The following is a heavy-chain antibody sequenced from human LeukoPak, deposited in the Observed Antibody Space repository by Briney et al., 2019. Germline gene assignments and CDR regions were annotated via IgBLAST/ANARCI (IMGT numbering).Heavy chain of an antibody. D-gene: IGHD3-10*01. V-gene: IGHV1-18*01. Sequence: GASVKVSCKASGYTFTSYGISWVRQAPGQGLEWMGWISAYNGNTNYAQKLQGRVTMTTDTSTSTAYMELRSLRSDDTAVYYCARDAAGWVTMVRVREYFQHWGQGTLVTVSS. CDR3: ARDAAGWVTMVRVREYFQH. CDR1: GYTFTSYG. J-gene: IGHJ1*01. CDR2: ISAYNGNT.